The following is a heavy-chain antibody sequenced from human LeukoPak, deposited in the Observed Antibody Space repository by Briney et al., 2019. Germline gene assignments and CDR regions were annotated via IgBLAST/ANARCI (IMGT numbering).Heavy chain of an antibody. CDR1: GFTFRNYW. V-gene: IGHV3-7*01. CDR3: ARDTPMGAH. D-gene: IGHD5-24*01. Sequence: PGGSLRLSCVVSGFTFRNYWMSWVRQAPGKGLEWVGNIKQDGSAQNYVDSVKGRFTISRDNAKNSLYLQINSLRVEDTAVYYCARDTPMGAHWGQGTLVTVSS. CDR2: IKQDGSAQ. J-gene: IGHJ4*02.